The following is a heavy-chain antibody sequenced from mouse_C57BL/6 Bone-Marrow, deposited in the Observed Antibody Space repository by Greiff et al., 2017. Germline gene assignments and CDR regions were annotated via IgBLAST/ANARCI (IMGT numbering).Heavy chain of an antibody. Sequence: VQLQQSGAELVRPGASVKLSCTASGFNIKDDYMHWVKQRPEQGLEWIGWIDPENGDTEYASKFQGKATITADTSSNTAYLQLSSLTSEDTAVDYCTRDYDYDGLFAYWGQGTLVTVSA. J-gene: IGHJ3*01. CDR1: GFNIKDDY. CDR3: TRDYDYDGLFAY. V-gene: IGHV14-4*01. CDR2: IDPENGDT. D-gene: IGHD2-4*01.